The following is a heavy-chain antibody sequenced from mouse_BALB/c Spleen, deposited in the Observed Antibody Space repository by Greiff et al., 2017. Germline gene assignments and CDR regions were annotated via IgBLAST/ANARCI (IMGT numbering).Heavy chain of an antibody. D-gene: IGHD3-2*01. CDR3: ARSGLRQLGLWFAY. J-gene: IGHJ3*01. CDR1: GYTFTSYT. Sequence: VQLQQSGAELARPGASVKMSCKASGYTFTSYTMHWVKQRPGQGLEWIGYINPSSGYTNYNQKFKDKATLTADKSSSTAYMHLSSLTSEDSAVYYCARSGLRQLGLWFAYWGQGTLVTVSA. CDR2: INPSSGYT. V-gene: IGHV1-4*01.